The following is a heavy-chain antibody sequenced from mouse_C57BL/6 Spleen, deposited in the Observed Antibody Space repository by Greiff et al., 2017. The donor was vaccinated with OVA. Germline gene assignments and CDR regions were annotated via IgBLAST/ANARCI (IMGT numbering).Heavy chain of an antibody. CDR2: ILPGSGST. J-gene: IGHJ1*03. CDR1: GYTFTGYW. V-gene: IGHV1-9*01. Sequence: QVQLQQSGAELMKPGASVKLSCKATGYTFTGYWIEWVKQRPGHGLEWIGEILPGSGSTNYNEKFKGKATFTADTSSNTAYMPLSSLTTEDSAIDYCARGATVVATDWYFDVWGTGTTVTVSS. CDR3: ARGATVVATDWYFDV. D-gene: IGHD1-1*01.